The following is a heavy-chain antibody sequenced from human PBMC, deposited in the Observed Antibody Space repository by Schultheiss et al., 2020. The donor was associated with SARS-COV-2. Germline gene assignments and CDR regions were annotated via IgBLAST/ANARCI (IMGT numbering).Heavy chain of an antibody. CDR1: GFTFDDYA. D-gene: IGHD7-27*01. CDR3: ARDGNWGLDY. CDR2: ISWNSGSI. Sequence: GGSLRLSCAASGFTFDDYAMHWVRQAPGKGLVWVSGISWNSGSIGYADSVKGRFTISRDNAKNSLYLQMNSLRAEDTAVYYCARDGNWGLDYWGQGTLVTVSS. J-gene: IGHJ4*02. V-gene: IGHV3-9*01.